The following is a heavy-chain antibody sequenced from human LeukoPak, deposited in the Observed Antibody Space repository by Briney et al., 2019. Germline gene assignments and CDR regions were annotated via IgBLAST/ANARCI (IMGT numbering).Heavy chain of an antibody. CDR1: GYTFTCYA. CDR3: ASGDSPYYFDY. J-gene: IGHJ4*02. CDR2: IIPILGIA. Sequence: GASVKVSCKASGYTFTCYAISWVRQAPGQGLEWMGRIIPILGIANYAQKFQGRVTITADKSTSTAYMELSSLRSEDTAVYYCASGDSPYYFDYWGQGTLVTVSS. V-gene: IGHV1-69*04. D-gene: IGHD4-17*01.